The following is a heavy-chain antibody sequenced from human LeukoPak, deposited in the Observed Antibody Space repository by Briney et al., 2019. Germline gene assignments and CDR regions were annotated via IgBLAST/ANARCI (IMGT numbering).Heavy chain of an antibody. CDR2: INPNSGGT. CDR3: ARGQDYGDYRILHY. CDR1: GYTFTGYY. J-gene: IGHJ4*02. V-gene: IGHV1-2*02. Sequence: GASVRVSCKASGYTFTGYYMHWVRQAPGQGLEWMGWINPNSGGTNSAQRFQGRVTMTRDTSISTAYMDLSSLKSDDTAIYYCARGQDYGDYRILHYWGQGTLVTVSS. D-gene: IGHD4-17*01.